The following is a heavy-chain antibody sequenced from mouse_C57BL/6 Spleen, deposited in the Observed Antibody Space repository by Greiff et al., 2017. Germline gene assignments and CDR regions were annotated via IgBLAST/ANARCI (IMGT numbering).Heavy chain of an antibody. V-gene: IGHV1-80*01. CDR1: GYAFSSYW. J-gene: IGHJ1*03. CDR2: IYPGDGDT. D-gene: IGHD3-2*02. Sequence: QVQLQQSGAELVKPGASVKISCKASGYAFSSYWMNWVQQRPGKGLEWIGQIYPGDGDTNYNGKFKGKATLTADKSSSTAYMQLSSLTSEDSAVYFCATRRGNWYFDVWGTGTTVTVSS. CDR3: ATRRGNWYFDV.